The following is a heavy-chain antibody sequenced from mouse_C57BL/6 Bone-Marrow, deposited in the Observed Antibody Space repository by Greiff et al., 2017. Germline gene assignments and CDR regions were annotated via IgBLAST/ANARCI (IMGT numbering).Heavy chain of an antibody. J-gene: IGHJ3*01. CDR3: TRESNYYFAY. D-gene: IGHD2-5*01. V-gene: IGHV5-9-1*02. CDR2: ISSGGDYI. Sequence: EVQVVESGEGLVKPGGSLKLSCAASGFTFSSYAMSWVRQTPEKRLEWVAYISSGGDYIYYADTVKGRFTISRDNARNTLYLQMSSLKSEDTAMYYCTRESNYYFAYWGQGTLVTVSA. CDR1: GFTFSSYA.